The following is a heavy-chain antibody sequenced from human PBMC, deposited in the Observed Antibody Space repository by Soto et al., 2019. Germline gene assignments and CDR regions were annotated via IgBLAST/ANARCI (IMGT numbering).Heavy chain of an antibody. CDR1: GDSVSSNSAA. J-gene: IGHJ4*02. CDR3: AYSSSWYIGFFDY. CDR2: TYYRSKWYN. V-gene: IGHV6-1*01. Sequence: SQTLSLTCAISGDSVSSNSAAWNWLRQSPSRGLEWLGRTYYRSKWYNDYAVSVESRITINPDTSKNQFSLQLNSVTPEDTAVYYCAYSSSWYIGFFDYWGQGTLVTVSS. D-gene: IGHD6-13*01.